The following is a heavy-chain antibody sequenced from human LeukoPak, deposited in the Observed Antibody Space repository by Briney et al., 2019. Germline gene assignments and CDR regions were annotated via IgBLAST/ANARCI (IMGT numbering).Heavy chain of an antibody. CDR3: ARELFTYEYDSTGYAY. Sequence: SETLSLTCTVSGGSISSYYWSWIRQPPGKGLEWIGYIYYSGSTNYNPSLKSRVTISVDTSKNQFSLKLSSVTAADTAVYYCARELFTYEYDSTGYAYWGQGTLVTVSS. CDR1: GGSISSYY. CDR2: IYYSGST. D-gene: IGHD3-22*01. V-gene: IGHV4-59*12. J-gene: IGHJ4*02.